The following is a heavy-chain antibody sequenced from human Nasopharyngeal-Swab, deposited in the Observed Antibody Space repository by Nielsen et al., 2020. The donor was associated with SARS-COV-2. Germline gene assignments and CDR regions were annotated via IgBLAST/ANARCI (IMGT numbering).Heavy chain of an antibody. V-gene: IGHV3-30-3*01. D-gene: IGHD2-21*02. J-gene: IGHJ2*01. Sequence: GGALRLSWAASGFTFSSYAMHWVRQARGKGLEWVAVISYDGSNKYYADSVKGRFTISRDNSKNTLYLQMNSLRAEDTAVYYCARGGLLELGFYWYFDLWGRGTLVTVSS. CDR1: GFTFSSYA. CDR3: ARGGLLELGFYWYFDL. CDR2: ISYDGSNK.